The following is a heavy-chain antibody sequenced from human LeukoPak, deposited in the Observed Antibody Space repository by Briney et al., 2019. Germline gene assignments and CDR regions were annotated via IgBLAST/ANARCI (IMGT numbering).Heavy chain of an antibody. CDR2: IIPIFGTA. CDR3: AVTTGTGASDAFDI. V-gene: IGHV1-69*13. Sequence: SVKVSCKASGGTFSSYAISWVRQAPGQGLEWMGGIIPIFGTANYAQKFQGRVTITADESTSTAYMELSSLRSEDTAVYYCAVTTGTGASDAFDIWGQGKMVTVSS. D-gene: IGHD1-1*01. J-gene: IGHJ3*02. CDR1: GGTFSSYA.